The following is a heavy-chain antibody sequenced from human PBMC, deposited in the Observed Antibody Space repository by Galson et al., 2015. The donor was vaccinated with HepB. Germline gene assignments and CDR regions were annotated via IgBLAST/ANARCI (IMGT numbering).Heavy chain of an antibody. D-gene: IGHD4-17*01. CDR3: ARDRVYGDYDVYWYFDL. Sequence: SVKVSCKASGYTFTIYGISWVRQAPGQGLEWMGWISVYDGNTNYVQKFQGGVTMTTDTSTSTAYMELRSLRSDDTAVYYCARDRVYGDYDVYWYFDLWGRGTLVTVSS. CDR1: GYTFTIYG. V-gene: IGHV1-18*01. CDR2: ISVYDGNT. J-gene: IGHJ2*01.